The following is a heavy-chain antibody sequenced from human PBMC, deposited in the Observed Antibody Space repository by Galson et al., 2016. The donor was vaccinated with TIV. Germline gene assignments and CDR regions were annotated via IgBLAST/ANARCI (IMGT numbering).Heavy chain of an antibody. CDR2: IIDSGSST. D-gene: IGHD2-2*01. Sequence: SLRLSCAASGFTFSSYEMNWVRQAPGKGLEWVSYIIDSGSSTYYADSVKGRFTISRDNAQNSVYLQMNSLRAEDTAVYYCARGRGYCDTTSCYVDYWGQGTLVTVSS. V-gene: IGHV3-48*03. J-gene: IGHJ4*02. CDR1: GFTFSSYE. CDR3: ARGRGYCDTTSCYVDY.